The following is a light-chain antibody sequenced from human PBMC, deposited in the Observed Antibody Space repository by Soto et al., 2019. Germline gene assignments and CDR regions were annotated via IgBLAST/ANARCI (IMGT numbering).Light chain of an antibody. V-gene: IGLV2-23*01. CDR1: SSDVGSYNV. CDR3: CSYAGSSTLV. CDR2: EGS. J-gene: IGLJ2*01. Sequence: QSVLTQPASVSGSPGQSITISCTGTSSDVGSYNVVSWYQQYPGKAPKLMIYEGSKRPSGVSNRFSGSKSGNTASLTISGLQAEDEADYYCCSYAGSSTLVFGGGTQLTVL.